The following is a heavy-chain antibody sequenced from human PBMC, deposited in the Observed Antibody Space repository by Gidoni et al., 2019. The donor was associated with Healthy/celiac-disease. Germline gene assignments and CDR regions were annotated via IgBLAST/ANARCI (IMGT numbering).Heavy chain of an antibody. CDR1: GGSFSGYY. CDR3: ARGLGYYYGSGRFDY. Sequence: QVQLQQWGAGLLKPSETLSLTCAVYGGSFSGYYWSWIRQPPGKGLECIGEINPSGSTNYNPSLKSRVTISVDTSKNQFSLKLSSVTAADTAVYYCARGLGYYYGSGRFDYWGQGTLVTVSS. D-gene: IGHD3-10*01. CDR2: INPSGST. J-gene: IGHJ4*02. V-gene: IGHV4-34*01.